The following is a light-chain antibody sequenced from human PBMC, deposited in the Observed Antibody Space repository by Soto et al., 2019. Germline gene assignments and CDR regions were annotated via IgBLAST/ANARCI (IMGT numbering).Light chain of an antibody. Sequence: QSALTQPASLSGSPGQSITISCTGTSSDIGAYDYVSWFQQHPGKAPKLMIYEVSKRPSGVPDRFSGSKSGNTASLTVSGLQAEDEADYYCSSYAGRNSVFGTGTKVTVL. CDR1: SSDIGAYDY. J-gene: IGLJ1*01. CDR2: EVS. V-gene: IGLV2-8*01. CDR3: SSYAGRNSV.